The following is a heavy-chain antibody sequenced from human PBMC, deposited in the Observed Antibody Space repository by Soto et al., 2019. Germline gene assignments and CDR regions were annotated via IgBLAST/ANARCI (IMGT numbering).Heavy chain of an antibody. CDR1: AYSFTTYS. CDR2: ISARNGDT. J-gene: IGHJ6*02. Sequence: XSVKVSCKASAYSFTTYSIINWVRQAPGQGLEWMGWISARNGDTHFAQNLQDRVSMTTDTSTNTAYMELRSLRSDETAVYYCARCLNGGAYFYGLDVWGQGTAVTVSS. CDR3: ARCLNGGAYFYGLDV. V-gene: IGHV1-18*01. D-gene: IGHD2-8*01.